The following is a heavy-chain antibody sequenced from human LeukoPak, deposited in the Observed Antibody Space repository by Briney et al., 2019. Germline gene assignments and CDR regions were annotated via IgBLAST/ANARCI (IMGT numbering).Heavy chain of an antibody. V-gene: IGHV1-8*01. CDR3: ARAGGSVAGFDY. D-gene: IGHD6-19*01. CDR2: VNPNSGNT. J-gene: IGHJ4*02. CDR1: GYTFTSYD. Sequence: ASVKVSCKASGYTFTSYDFNWVRQATGQGLEWMGWVNPNSGNTGYAQKFQGRVTMTRSTSISTAYMELSSLRSEDTAVYHCARAGGSVAGFDYWGQGTLVTVSS.